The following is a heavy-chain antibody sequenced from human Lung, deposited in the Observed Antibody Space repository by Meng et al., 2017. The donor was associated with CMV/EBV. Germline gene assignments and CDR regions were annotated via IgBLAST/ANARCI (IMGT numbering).Heavy chain of an antibody. D-gene: IGHD1-1*01. J-gene: IGHJ6*02. V-gene: IGHV4-59*01. CDR2: IYYSGST. CDR1: GASISSYY. Sequence: SESXSLXCTVSGASISSYYWSWIRQPPGRGLEYIGFIYYSGSTNYNPSLRRPVIISIDTSKNQFSLKLSSVTTADTAVYYCARFSATGAYYYGMDVSGQGXTVTVSS. CDR3: ARFSATGAYYYGMDV.